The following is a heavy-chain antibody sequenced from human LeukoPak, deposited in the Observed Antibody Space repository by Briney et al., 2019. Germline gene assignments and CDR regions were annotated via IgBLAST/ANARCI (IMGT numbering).Heavy chain of an antibody. CDR2: IKLDGSEK. CDR1: GFTFGKYW. J-gene: IGHJ4*02. D-gene: IGHD3-3*01. V-gene: IGHV3-7*03. CDR3: ARDQYDTWSRRGNFDS. Sequence: GGSLRLSCVASGFTFGKYWMSWVRQAPGKGLEWVASIKLDGSEKNYVDSVKGRFTISRDNTKNSLYLQMDSLRVEDTAVFYCARDQYDTWSRRGNFDSWGQGTLVIVSS.